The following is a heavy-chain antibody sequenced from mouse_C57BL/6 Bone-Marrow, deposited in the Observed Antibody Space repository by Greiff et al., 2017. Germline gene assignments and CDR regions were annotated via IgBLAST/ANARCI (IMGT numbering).Heavy chain of an antibody. J-gene: IGHJ2*01. V-gene: IGHV1-58*01. CDR1: GYTFTSYG. D-gene: IGHD1-1*01. CDR2: IYIGNGYT. Sequence: EVQLVESGAELVRPGSSVKMSCKTSGYTFTSYGINWVKQRPGQGLEWIGYIYIGNGYTEYNEKFKGKATLTSDTSSSTAYMQLSSLTSEDSAIYICASHYYSSSYTQGCWGHSTTLTVTS. CDR3: ASHYYSSSYTQGC.